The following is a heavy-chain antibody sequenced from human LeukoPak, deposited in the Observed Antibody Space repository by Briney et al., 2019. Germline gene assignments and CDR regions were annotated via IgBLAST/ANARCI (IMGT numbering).Heavy chain of an antibody. V-gene: IGHV4-39*01. CDR3: ARVAYDSTGPWAGYFDY. Sequence: PSETLSLTCTVSGGSISSSGYCWGWIRQPPGKGLEWIGSIDYSGNTNYKPSLKSRVTISVDMTKNQFSLKLSSVTAADTAVYYCARVAYDSTGPWAGYFDYWGQGTLVTVSS. CDR1: GGSISSSGYC. J-gene: IGHJ4*02. D-gene: IGHD3-22*01. CDR2: IDYSGNT.